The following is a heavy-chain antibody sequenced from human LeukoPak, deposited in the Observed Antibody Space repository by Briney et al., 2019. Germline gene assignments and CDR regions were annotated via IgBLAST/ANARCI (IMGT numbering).Heavy chain of an antibody. CDR1: GFNVRNNY. V-gene: IGHV3-53*01. Sequence: GSLRLSFAASGFNVRNNYINLVRQASGKGLELVSLIYSGGSTYYADSVKGRFTISRDNSKNTLYLQMNSLRAEDTAVYYCAKDFYRLGEFDAFDLWGQGTMVIVSS. J-gene: IGHJ3*01. D-gene: IGHD3-16*01. CDR2: IYSGGST. CDR3: AKDFYRLGEFDAFDL.